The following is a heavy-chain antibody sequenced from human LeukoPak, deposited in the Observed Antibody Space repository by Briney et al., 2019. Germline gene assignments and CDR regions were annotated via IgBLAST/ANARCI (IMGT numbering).Heavy chain of an antibody. Sequence: KSSETLSPTCAVSGGSISRSSDYRGWIRQPPGKGLEWIGSIYYSGSTYYNPSLKSRVTISVDTSKNQFSLKLSSVTAADTAVYYCARLLTGYYASPNWFYPSGQGTPVTVSS. CDR2: IYYSGST. V-gene: IGHV4-39*01. CDR3: ARLLTGYYASPNWFYP. D-gene: IGHD3-9*01. J-gene: IGHJ5*02. CDR1: GGSISRSSDY.